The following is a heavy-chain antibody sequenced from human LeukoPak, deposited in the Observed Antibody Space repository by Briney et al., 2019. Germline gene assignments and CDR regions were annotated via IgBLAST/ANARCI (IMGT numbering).Heavy chain of an antibody. D-gene: IGHD3-9*01. J-gene: IGHJ6*02. CDR2: ISYDGSNK. Sequence: GGSLRLSCAASGFTCSSYAMHWVRQAPGKGLEWVAVISYDGSNKYYADSVKGRFTISRDNSKNTLYLQMNSLRAEDTAVYYCARRGSYDILTGYSYYYYYGMDVWGQGTTVTVSS. V-gene: IGHV3-30-3*01. CDR3: ARRGSYDILTGYSYYYYYGMDV. CDR1: GFTCSSYA.